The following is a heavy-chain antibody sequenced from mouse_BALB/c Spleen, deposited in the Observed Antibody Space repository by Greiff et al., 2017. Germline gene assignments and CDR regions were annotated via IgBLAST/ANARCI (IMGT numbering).Heavy chain of an antibody. D-gene: IGHD1-2*01. CDR1: GFNIKDTY. CDR3: AFTAYYAMDY. Sequence: VQLQQSGAELVKPGASVKLSCTASGFNIKDTYMHWVKQRPEQGLEWIGRIDPANGNTKYDPKFQGKATITADTSSNTAYLQLSSLTSEDTAVYYCAFTAYYAMDYGGQGTSVTVSS. CDR2: IDPANGNT. J-gene: IGHJ4*01. V-gene: IGHV14-3*02.